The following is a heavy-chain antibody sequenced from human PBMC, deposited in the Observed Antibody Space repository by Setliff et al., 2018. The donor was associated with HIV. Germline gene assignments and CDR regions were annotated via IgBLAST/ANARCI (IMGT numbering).Heavy chain of an antibody. CDR2: IKQDGSEK. V-gene: IGHV3-7*03. Sequence: GGSLRLSCAASGFTVSNYWMSWVRQAPGKGLEWVANIKQDGSEKYHVDSVRGRFTISRDNAQNSLYLQMNSLRAEDTAVYYCAREGSGWCDYWGQGTLVTVSS. CDR1: GFTVSNYW. J-gene: IGHJ4*02. CDR3: AREGSGWCDY. D-gene: IGHD5-18*01.